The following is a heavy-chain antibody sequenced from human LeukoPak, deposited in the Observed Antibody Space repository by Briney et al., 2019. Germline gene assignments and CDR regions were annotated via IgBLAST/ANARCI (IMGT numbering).Heavy chain of an antibody. J-gene: IGHJ6*02. CDR2: IIPILGIA. V-gene: IGHV1-69*04. CDR3: ARDAPRGNSYYYGMDV. Sequence: GASVKVSFKASGGTFSIYAISWVRQAPGQGLEWMGRIIPILGIANYAQKFQGRVTITADKSTSTAYMELSSLRSEDTAVYYCARDAPRGNSYYYGMDVWGQGTTVTVSS. CDR1: GGTFSIYA.